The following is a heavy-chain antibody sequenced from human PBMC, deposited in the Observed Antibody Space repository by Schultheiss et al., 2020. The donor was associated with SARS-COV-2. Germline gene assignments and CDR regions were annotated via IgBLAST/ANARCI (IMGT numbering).Heavy chain of an antibody. D-gene: IGHD3-16*01. CDR1: GFTFSSNY. CDR2: IYSGGST. CDR3: ARDRSYATRGYYYGMDV. J-gene: IGHJ6*02. Sequence: GESLKISCAASGFTFSSNYMSWVRQAPGKGLEWVSVIYSGGSTYYADSVKGRFTISRDNSKNTLYLQMNSLRAEDTAVYYCARDRSYATRGYYYGMDVWGQGTTVTVSS. V-gene: IGHV3-53*01.